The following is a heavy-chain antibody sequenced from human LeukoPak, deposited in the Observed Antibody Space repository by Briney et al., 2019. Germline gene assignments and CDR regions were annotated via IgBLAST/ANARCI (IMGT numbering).Heavy chain of an antibody. J-gene: IGHJ4*02. V-gene: IGHV3-7*04. Sequence: GGSLRLSCAASGFTFSSYWMTWVRQAPGKGLEWVANIKQDGSEKFYVDSVKGRFTISRDNAKSSLYLQMNSLRAEGTAVYFCVRESVYGSRSYYSYWGQGTLVTVSS. CDR3: VRESVYGSRSYYSY. CDR1: GFTFSSYW. D-gene: IGHD3-10*01. CDR2: IKQDGSEK.